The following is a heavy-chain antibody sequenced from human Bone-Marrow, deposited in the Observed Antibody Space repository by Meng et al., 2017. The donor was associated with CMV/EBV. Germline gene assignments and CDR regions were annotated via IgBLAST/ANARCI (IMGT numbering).Heavy chain of an antibody. CDR1: DGSITARQ. CDR3: AGGENTYGSGY. D-gene: IGHD4-17*01. J-gene: IGHJ4*02. V-gene: IGHV4-59*11. Sequence: LTCTASDGSITARQAGWHRQASVGGLERNGYISYSEQTNHDTVLNSRVTISVDTSKNLITLKPNSVTAADSAVYDCAGGENTYGSGYWGQGTLVTVSS. CDR2: ISYSEQT.